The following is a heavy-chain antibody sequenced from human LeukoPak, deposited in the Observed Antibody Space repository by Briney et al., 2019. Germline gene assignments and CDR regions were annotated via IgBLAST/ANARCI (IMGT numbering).Heavy chain of an antibody. CDR1: GGSISSHY. CDR3: ARGATPISY. V-gene: IGHV4-59*11. D-gene: IGHD1-26*01. Sequence: PSETLSLTCIVSGGSISSHYWSWIRQPPGKGLEWVGYIYYSGSTNYNPSLKSRVTISVDTSKNQFSLKLSSVTAADTAVYYCARGATPISYWGQGTLVTVSS. CDR2: IYYSGST. J-gene: IGHJ4*02.